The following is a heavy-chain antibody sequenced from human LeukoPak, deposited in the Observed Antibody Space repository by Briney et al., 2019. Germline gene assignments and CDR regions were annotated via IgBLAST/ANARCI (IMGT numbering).Heavy chain of an antibody. CDR2: ISYDGSNK. V-gene: IGHV3-30-3*01. CDR1: GFTFSSYA. D-gene: IGHD3-9*01. CDR3: ARGSVLTGYYRSIDY. J-gene: IGHJ4*02. Sequence: GGSLRLSCAASGFTFSSYAMHWVRQAPGKGLEWVAVISYDGSNKYYADSVKGRFTISRDNSKNTLYLQMNSLRAEDTAVYYCARGSVLTGYYRSIDYWGQGTLVTVSP.